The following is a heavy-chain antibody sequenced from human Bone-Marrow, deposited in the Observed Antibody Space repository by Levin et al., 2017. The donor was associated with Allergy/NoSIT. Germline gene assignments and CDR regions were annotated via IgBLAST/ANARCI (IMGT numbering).Heavy chain of an antibody. J-gene: IGHJ4*02. CDR1: GFTFSSYS. CDR2: ISSSSSYI. CDR3: AIDVEMATIPLFTDY. Sequence: PGGSLRLSCAASGFTFSSYSMNWVRQAPGKGLEWVSSISSSSSYIYYADSVKGRFTISRDNAKNSLYLQMNSLRAEDTAVYYCAIDVEMATIPLFTDYWGQGTLVTVSS. D-gene: IGHD5-24*01. V-gene: IGHV3-21*01.